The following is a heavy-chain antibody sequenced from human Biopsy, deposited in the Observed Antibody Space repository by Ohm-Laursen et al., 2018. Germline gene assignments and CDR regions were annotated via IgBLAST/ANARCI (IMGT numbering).Heavy chain of an antibody. J-gene: IGHJ4*02. CDR3: ARDYPSYSSGWYREPPIQC. CDR2: IWYDGSDK. D-gene: IGHD6-19*01. CDR1: GFKFDNYG. Sequence: SLRLSCAASGFKFDNYGMNWVRQAPGKGLEWVAVIWYDGSDKYYGDSVKGRFTISRDNAKNTVDLQMNSPRAEDTAVYYCARDYPSYSSGWYREPPIQCWGQGTLVTVSS. V-gene: IGHV3-33*01.